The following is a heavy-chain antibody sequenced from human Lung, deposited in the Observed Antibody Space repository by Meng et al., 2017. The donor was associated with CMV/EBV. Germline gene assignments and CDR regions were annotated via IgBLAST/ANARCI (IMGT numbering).Heavy chain of an antibody. CDR2: FSSSSSYI. J-gene: IGHJ6*02. V-gene: IGHV3-21*01. CDR1: GFTFSTYT. Sequence: GGSLRLSCAASGFTFSTYTINWVRQAPGKGLEWVSCFSSSSSYIYYADSVKGRFTISRDNAKNSVYLQMDSLRADDTAVYYCARARVFYAMDVWGQGTTVTVSS. CDR3: ARARVFYAMDV.